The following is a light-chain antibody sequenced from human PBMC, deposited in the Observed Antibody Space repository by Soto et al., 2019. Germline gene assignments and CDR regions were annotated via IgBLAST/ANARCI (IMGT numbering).Light chain of an antibody. CDR1: QGISSY. J-gene: IGKJ2*01. Sequence: AIRMTQSPSSFSASTGDRVTITCRASQGISSYLAWYQQKPGKAPKLLIYAASTLQSGVPSRFSGSGSGTDFTLTISCLQSEDFVTYYCQQYYSYPPLFGQGTKLEIK. V-gene: IGKV1-8*01. CDR3: QQYYSYPPL. CDR2: AAS.